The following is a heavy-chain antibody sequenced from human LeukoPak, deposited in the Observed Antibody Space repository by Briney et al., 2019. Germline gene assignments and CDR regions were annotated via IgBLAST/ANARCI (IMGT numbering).Heavy chain of an antibody. CDR3: ARLTVDGELIDY. CDR2: IYYSGST. D-gene: IGHD1-7*01. Sequence: SETLSLTCTVSGGSISSYYWSWIRQPPGKGLEGIGYIYYSGSTNYNPSLKSRVTISGDTSKNQFSLKLSSVTAADTAVYYCARLTVDGELIDYWGQGTLVTVSS. V-gene: IGHV4-59*08. CDR1: GGSISSYY. J-gene: IGHJ4*02.